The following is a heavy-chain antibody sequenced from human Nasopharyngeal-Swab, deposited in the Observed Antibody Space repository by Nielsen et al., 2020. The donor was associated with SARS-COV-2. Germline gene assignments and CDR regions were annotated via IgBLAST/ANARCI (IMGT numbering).Heavy chain of an antibody. J-gene: IGHJ6*03. D-gene: IGHD3-9*01. V-gene: IGHV4-59*01. CDR1: GGSISSYY. CDR2: VYYSGST. Sequence: SETLSLTCTVSGGSISSYYWNWVRQPPGKGLEWIAYVYYSGSTKYNPSLKSRVTISVGRAKNQVSLKLTSVTAADTAVYYCARGDILTPYYYMDVWGRGTTVAVSS. CDR3: ARGDILTPYYYMDV.